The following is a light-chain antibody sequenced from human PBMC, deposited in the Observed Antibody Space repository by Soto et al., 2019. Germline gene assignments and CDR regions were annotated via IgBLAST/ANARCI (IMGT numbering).Light chain of an antibody. CDR1: SSDVGSYNL. J-gene: IGLJ1*01. Sequence: QSVLTQPVSVSASPVQSIPISCTGTSSDVGSYNLVSWYQQHPGRAPKLMIYEGSERPSGVSHRFSGSKSGNTASLTISGLQAEDEADYYCCSYAGSSTFYVFGTGTKVTVL. CDR3: CSYAGSSTFYV. V-gene: IGLV2-23*01. CDR2: EGS.